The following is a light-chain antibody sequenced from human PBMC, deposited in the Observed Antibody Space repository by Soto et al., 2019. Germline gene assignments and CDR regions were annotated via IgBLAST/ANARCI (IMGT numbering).Light chain of an antibody. CDR2: DVS. CDR1: SSDVGGYNY. J-gene: IGLJ1*01. Sequence: SVLTXPRSVSGSPGQSVTISCTGTSSDVGGYNYVSWYQQHPGKAPKLMIYDVSKRPSGVPDRFSGSKSGNTASLTISGLQAEDEADYYCCSYAGSSYVFGTGTKVTVL. V-gene: IGLV2-11*01. CDR3: CSYAGSSYV.